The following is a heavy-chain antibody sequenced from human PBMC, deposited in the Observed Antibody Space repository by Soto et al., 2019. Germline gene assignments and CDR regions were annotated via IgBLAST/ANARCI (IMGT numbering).Heavy chain of an antibody. CDR3: ARVFRHGCYDMDD. D-gene: IGHD3-3*01. V-gene: IGHV4-59*01. CDR1: GGSIRGDY. Sequence: TCTVSGGSIRGDYWSWIRKPPGKALEWIGYIYNSGITNYNPSLKSRVTISVDTSKNQFSLKLSSVTAADTAVYYCARVFRHGCYDMDDGPQGPTVTV. J-gene: IGHJ6*01. CDR2: IYNSGIT.